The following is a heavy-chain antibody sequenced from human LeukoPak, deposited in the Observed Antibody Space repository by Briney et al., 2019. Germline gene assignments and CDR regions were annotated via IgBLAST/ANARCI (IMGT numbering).Heavy chain of an antibody. CDR1: GGSVSSYY. J-gene: IGHJ4*02. D-gene: IGHD3-10*01. CDR2: IYTSGST. CDR3: ARVVSWFGIYYFDY. Sequence: SGTLSLTCTVSGGSVSSYYWSWIRQPAGKGLEWIGRIYTSGSTNYNPSLKSRVTMSVDTSKNQFSLKLSSVTAADTAMYYCARVVSWFGIYYFDYWGQGTLVTVSS. V-gene: IGHV4-4*07.